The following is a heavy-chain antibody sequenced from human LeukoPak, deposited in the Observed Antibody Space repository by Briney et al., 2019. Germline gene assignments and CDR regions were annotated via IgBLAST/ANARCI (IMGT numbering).Heavy chain of an antibody. D-gene: IGHD2-15*01. CDR2: IRSKPYGGTT. J-gene: IGHJ3*02. Sequence: GGSLRLSCAASGFTFSSYGMNWVRQAPGQGLEWVGFIRSKPYGGTTEYAASVRGRFTISRDDSKSIAYLQMNSLKSEDTAVYYCARPRYCVGGSCYSGGDAFDIWGQGTMVTVSS. CDR1: GFTFSSYG. CDR3: ARPRYCVGGSCYSGGDAFDI. V-gene: IGHV3-49*04.